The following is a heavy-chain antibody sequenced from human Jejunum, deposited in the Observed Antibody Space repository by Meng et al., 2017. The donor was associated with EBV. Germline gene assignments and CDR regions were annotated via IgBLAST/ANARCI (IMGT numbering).Heavy chain of an antibody. Sequence: GGALIQPGGSLRLSCAASGFTVSSDYMSWVRQAPGKGLEWVSVISTGGSIFYADSVKGRFTISRDNSKNTLYLQMNSLGAEDTAVYYCARHRDVDYHLHYWGQGSLVTVSS. V-gene: IGHV3-66*04. J-gene: IGHJ4*02. CDR2: ISTGGSI. D-gene: IGHD4-17*01. CDR1: GFTVSSDY. CDR3: ARHRDVDYHLHY.